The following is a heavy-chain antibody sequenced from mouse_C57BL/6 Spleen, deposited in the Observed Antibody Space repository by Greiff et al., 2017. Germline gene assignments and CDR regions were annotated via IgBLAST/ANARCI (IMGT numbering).Heavy chain of an antibody. V-gene: IGHV3-6*01. Sequence: VQLKESGPGLVKPSQSLPLTCSVTGYSITSGYYWNWIRQFPGNKLEWMGYISYDGSNNYNPSLKNRISITRDTSKNQFFLKLNSVTTEDTATYYCARDNSNSGFFAYWGQGTLVTVSA. D-gene: IGHD2-5*01. J-gene: IGHJ3*01. CDR3: ARDNSNSGFFAY. CDR1: GYSITSGYY. CDR2: ISYDGSN.